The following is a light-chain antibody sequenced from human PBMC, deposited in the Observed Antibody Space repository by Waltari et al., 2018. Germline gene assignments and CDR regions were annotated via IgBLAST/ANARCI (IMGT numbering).Light chain of an antibody. CDR2: GAS. J-gene: IGKJ1*01. Sequence: IVLTQSPGTLSLFPGERATLSCRASQSVSRSLAWYQQKPGQAPRLLIYGASSRATGVPDRFSGSGSGTDFSLTISRLEPEDFAVDYCQHYVRLPVTFGQGTKVEIK. CDR3: QHYVRLPVT. V-gene: IGKV3-20*01. CDR1: QSVSRS.